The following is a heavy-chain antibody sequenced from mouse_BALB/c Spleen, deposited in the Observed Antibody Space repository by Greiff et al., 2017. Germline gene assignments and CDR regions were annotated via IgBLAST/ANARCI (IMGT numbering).Heavy chain of an antibody. D-gene: IGHD2-14*01. J-gene: IGHJ3*01. CDR1: GYSFTDYN. CDR2: IDPYNGGT. Sequence: VQLKESGPELVKPGASVKVSCKASGYSFTDYNMYWVKQSHGKSLEWIGYIDPYNGGTSYNQKFKGKATLTVDKSSSTAFMHLNSLTSEDSAVYYCAREGDYRYDERVWFAYWGQGTLVTVSA. CDR3: AREGDYRYDERVWFAY. V-gene: IGHV1S135*01.